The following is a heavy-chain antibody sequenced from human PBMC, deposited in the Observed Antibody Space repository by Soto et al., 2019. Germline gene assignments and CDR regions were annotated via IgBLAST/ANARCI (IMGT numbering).Heavy chain of an antibody. J-gene: IGHJ4*02. CDR3: AKHFSGPYPTYYFDY. CDR1: GFTFSRNA. CDR2: ISGSGDST. Sequence: GGSLRLSCAASGFTFSRNAMSWVRQAPGQGLEWVSAISGSGDSTYYADSVKGRFTISRDNSKNTLYVQMNSLRAEDKDLYYCAKHFSGPYPTYYFDYWGPGTLVTVPS. V-gene: IGHV3-23*01. D-gene: IGHD2-15*01.